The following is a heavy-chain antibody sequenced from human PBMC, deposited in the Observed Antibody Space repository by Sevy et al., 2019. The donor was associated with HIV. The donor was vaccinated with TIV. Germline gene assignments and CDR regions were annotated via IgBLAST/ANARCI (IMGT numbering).Heavy chain of an antibody. Sequence: SETLSLTCTVSGGSISSGDYYWSWIRQPPGKGLEWIGYIYYSGSTYYNPSLKSRVTISVDTSKNQFSLKLSSGTAADTAVYYCAREVVGAANFDYWGQGTLVTVSS. V-gene: IGHV4-30-4*01. CDR3: AREVVGAANFDY. J-gene: IGHJ4*02. CDR1: GGSISSGDYY. CDR2: IYYSGST. D-gene: IGHD1-26*01.